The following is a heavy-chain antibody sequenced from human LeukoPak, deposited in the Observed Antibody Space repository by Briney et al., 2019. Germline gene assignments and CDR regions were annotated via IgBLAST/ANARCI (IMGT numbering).Heavy chain of an antibody. D-gene: IGHD2-21*02. CDR3: AKDIVVVTAIPSDAFDI. V-gene: IGHV3-23*01. CDR1: GFTFSSYA. CDR2: ISGSGGST. J-gene: IGHJ3*02. Sequence: GGSLRLSCAASGFTFSSYAMSWVRQAPGKGLEWVSAISGSGGSTYYADSVKGRFTISRDNSKNTLYLQMDSLRAEDTAVYYCAKDIVVVTAIPSDAFDIWGQGTMVTVSS.